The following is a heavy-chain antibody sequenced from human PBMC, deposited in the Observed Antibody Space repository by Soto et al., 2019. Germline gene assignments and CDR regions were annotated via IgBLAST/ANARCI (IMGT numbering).Heavy chain of an antibody. J-gene: IGHJ4*02. V-gene: IGHV3-21*01. D-gene: IGHD3-16*01. CDR3: ARGLGEAYFDY. Sequence: EVQLVESGGGLVEPGGSLRLSCAASGFDFYYYNMNWVRQAPGRGLEWVSSISGTGIDIHFADSVKGRFVISRDNAKTSLYLQMNSLRPEDTAVYYCARGLGEAYFDYWGQGTLVTVSP. CDR2: ISGTGIDI. CDR1: GFDFYYYN.